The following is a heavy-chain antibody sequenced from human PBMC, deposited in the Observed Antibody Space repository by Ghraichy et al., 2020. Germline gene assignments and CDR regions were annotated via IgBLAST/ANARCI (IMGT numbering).Heavy chain of an antibody. J-gene: IGHJ4*01. CDR1: GFTFTNSV. CDR3: AAEGLYTGNRRGPICDY. Sequence: SVKVSCKASGFTFTNSVVLWVRQARGQRLEWLGWIVVGSGNINYAQKFQNRVTITTDMSASTAYMELSSLSSEDTAMYYCAAEGLYTGNRRGPICDYWGQGTLATVSS. D-gene: IGHD1-26*01. CDR2: IVVGSGNI. V-gene: IGHV1-58*01.